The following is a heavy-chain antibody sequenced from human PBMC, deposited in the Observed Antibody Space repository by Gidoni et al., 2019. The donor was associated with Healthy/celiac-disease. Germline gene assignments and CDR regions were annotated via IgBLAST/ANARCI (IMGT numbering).Heavy chain of an antibody. CDR2: ISWHSGSI. CDR1: GFTFDDYA. V-gene: IGHV3-9*01. CDR3: AKDNQKYPRNSIDY. Sequence: EVQLVESGGGMVQPGRSLRLSCAASGFTFDDYAMHWVRQAPGKGLEWVSGISWHSGSIGYADSVKGRFTISRDDAKNSLYLQMNSLRAEDTALYYCAKDNQKYPRNSIDYWGQGTLVTVSS. D-gene: IGHD2-2*01. J-gene: IGHJ4*02.